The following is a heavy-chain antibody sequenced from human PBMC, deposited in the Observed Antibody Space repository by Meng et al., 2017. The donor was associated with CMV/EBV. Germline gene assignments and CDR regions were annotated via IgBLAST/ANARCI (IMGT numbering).Heavy chain of an antibody. V-gene: IGHV2-5*02. CDR1: WFSHSTSGVG. Sequence: STFKRGVPTPGKPTKSLTMPCSFAWFSHSTSGVGVGWIRQPPGKALVWLALIYSDDDKSYSPALKITRTITKDTSKNQVVLKMTNMDPVDTAPDYCAPLDVVTNLFDPWGQGTLVTVSS. D-gene: IGHD5-12*01. CDR3: APLDVVTNLFDP. CDR2: IYSDDDK. J-gene: IGHJ5*02.